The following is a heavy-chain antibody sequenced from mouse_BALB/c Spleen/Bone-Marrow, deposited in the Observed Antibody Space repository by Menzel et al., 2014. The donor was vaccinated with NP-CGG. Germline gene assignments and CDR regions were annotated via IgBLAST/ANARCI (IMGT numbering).Heavy chain of an antibody. J-gene: IGHJ4*01. D-gene: IGHD2-3*01. CDR3: ARRWLPYAMDY. Sequence: EVKLQESGPELVKPGASVKMSCKASGYTFTSYIMHWVKQKPGQGLEWIGYINPYNDGTKYNEKFEGKATLTSDKSSSTAYMELSSLTSEDSAVYYCARRWLPYAMDYWGQGTSVTVSS. V-gene: IGHV1-14*01. CDR2: INPYNDGT. CDR1: GYTFTSYI.